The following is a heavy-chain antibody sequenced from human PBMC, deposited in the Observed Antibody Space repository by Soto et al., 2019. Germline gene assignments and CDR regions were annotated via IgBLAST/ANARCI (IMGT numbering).Heavy chain of an antibody. CDR3: ASRSVSGYSYGEGFDY. Sequence: ALRLSCSASGFTFSTYTMHWVRQAPGKGLEWVSLISYDGSNYYYADSVKGRFTISRDNSKNTLYLQMNSLRTEDTAVYYCASRSVSGYSYGEGFDYWGQGTLVTVSS. V-gene: IGHV3-30-3*01. CDR1: GFTFSTYT. D-gene: IGHD5-18*01. J-gene: IGHJ4*02. CDR2: ISYDGSNY.